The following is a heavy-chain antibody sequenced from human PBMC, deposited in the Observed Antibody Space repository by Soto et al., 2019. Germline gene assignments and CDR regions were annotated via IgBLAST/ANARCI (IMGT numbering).Heavy chain of an antibody. J-gene: IGHJ4*02. CDR2: FYYSGTT. V-gene: IGHV4-39*01. CDR1: GGAISSGGYY. CDR3: AKLARDDVRRSDLDH. Sequence: SETLSLTCTVSGGAISSGGYYYNWIRQPPGKGLEWIGTFYYSGTTSQNPPLRSRITISGDTSRNQFSLNLRSVTAADSGVYYCAKLARDDVRRSDLDHWGQGTLVTVSS. D-gene: IGHD3-10*02.